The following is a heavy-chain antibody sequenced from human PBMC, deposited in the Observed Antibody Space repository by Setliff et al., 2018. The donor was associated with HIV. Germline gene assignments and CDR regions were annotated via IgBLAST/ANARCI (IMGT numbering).Heavy chain of an antibody. J-gene: IGHJ5*02. D-gene: IGHD2-2*01. CDR1: GGSISSGSYY. CDR3: ARRKGYCSGPSCLEFSWFDP. Sequence: SETLSLTCTVSGGSISSGSYYWSWIRQPPGKGLEWIGSIYYSGSAYYSPSLKSRVTISVDTSKNQFSLKLSSVTAADTAVYYCARRKGYCSGPSCLEFSWFDPWGQGTLVTVSS. CDR2: IYYSGSA. V-gene: IGHV4-39*01.